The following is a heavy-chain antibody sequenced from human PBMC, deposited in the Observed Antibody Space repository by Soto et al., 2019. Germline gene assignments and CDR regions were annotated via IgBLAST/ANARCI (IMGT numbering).Heavy chain of an antibody. CDR2: ISGYNGNT. CDR3: AREGQAPYYYYGMDV. CDR1: GDSITSYG. Sequence: ASVKASCKSSGDSITSYGFSWVRQAPGQGLEWMGWISGYNGNTKYAEKFQGRVTMTTDTSTSTAHMELRSLRSDDTAVYYCAREGQAPYYYYGMDVWGQGTAVTVSS. V-gene: IGHV1-18*01. J-gene: IGHJ6*02.